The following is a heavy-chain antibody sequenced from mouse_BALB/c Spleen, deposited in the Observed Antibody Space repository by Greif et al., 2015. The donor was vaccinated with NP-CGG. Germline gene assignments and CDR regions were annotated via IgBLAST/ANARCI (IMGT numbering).Heavy chain of an antibody. D-gene: IGHD2-2*01. CDR3: ARWGYDGRAWFAY. V-gene: IGHV5-17*02. CDR1: GFTFSSFG. J-gene: IGHJ3*01. Sequence: EVKLVESGGGLVQPGGSRKLSCAASGFTFSSFGMHWVRQAPEKGLEWVAYISSGSSTIYYADTVKGRFTISRGNPKNTLFLQMTSLRSEDTAMYYCARWGYDGRAWFAYWGQGTLVTVSA. CDR2: ISSGSSTI.